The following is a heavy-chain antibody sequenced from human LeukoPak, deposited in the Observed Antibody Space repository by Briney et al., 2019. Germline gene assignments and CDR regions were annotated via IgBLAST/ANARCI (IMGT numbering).Heavy chain of an antibody. Sequence: ASVKVSCKASGYTFTSYAMHWVRQAPGQRLEWMGWINAGNGNTKYSQKFQGRVTITRDTSASTAYMELSGLRSEDTAAYYCASHHGGYSGYELLDYWGQGTLVTVSS. CDR3: ASHHGGYSGYELLDY. CDR1: GYTFTSYA. CDR2: INAGNGNT. J-gene: IGHJ4*02. D-gene: IGHD5-12*01. V-gene: IGHV1-3*01.